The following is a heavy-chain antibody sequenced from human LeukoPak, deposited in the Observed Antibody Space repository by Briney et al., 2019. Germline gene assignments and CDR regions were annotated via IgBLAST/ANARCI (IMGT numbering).Heavy chain of an antibody. J-gene: IGHJ4*02. V-gene: IGHV3-23*01. CDR1: GFTFSSYA. CDR3: AKDRPNYYGTNGHYYRRDGDC. CDR2: TSSSGETT. Sequence: GGPLRLSCVASGFTFSSYAMRWVRQAAGKGLEWVSSTSSSGETTYYADSVKGRYTISRDNSRNTLYLQMNSLRAEDTAVYYCAKDRPNYYGTNGHYYRRDGDCWGQGTLVTVSS. D-gene: IGHD3-22*01.